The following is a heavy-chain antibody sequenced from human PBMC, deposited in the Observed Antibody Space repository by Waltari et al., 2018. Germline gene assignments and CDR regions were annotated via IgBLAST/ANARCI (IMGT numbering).Heavy chain of an antibody. CDR2: NSSSSSYI. J-gene: IGHJ4*02. V-gene: IGHV3-21*01. Sequence: EVQLVESGGGLVKPGGSLRLSCAASGFTFSSYSMNCVRQAPGEGLEWVSSNSSSSSYIYYADSVKGRFTNSRDNAKNSLYLQMNSLRAEDTAVYYCARAAYYGSGSIDYWGQGTLVTVSS. CDR3: ARAAYYGSGSIDY. D-gene: IGHD3-10*01. CDR1: GFTFSSYS.